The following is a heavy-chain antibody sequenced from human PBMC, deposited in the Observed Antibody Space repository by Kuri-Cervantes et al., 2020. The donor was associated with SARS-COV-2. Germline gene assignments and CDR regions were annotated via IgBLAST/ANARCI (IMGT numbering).Heavy chain of an antibody. CDR1: GYTFTSYD. V-gene: IGHV1-69*13. J-gene: IGHJ4*02. CDR2: IIPIFGTA. CDR3: ARGGSYYYFDY. Sequence: SVKVSCKASGYTFTSYDINWVRQATGQGLEWMGGIIPIFGTANYAQKFQGRVTITADESTSTAYMELSSLRSEDTAVYYCARGGSYYYFDYWGQGTLVTVSS. D-gene: IGHD1-26*01.